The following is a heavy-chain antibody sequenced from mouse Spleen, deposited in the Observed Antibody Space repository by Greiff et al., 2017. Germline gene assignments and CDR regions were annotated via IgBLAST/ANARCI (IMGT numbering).Heavy chain of an antibody. J-gene: IGHJ4*01. Sequence: EVMLVESGGGLVKLGGSLKLSCAASGFTFSSYYMSWVRQTPEKRLEWVATISSGGGSTYYPDSVKGRFTISRDNAKNTLYLQMSSLNSEDTAVYYCARDHDGLYAMDYWGQGTSVTVSS. CDR3: ARDHDGLYAMDY. CDR1: GFTFSSYY. V-gene: IGHV5-9*01. D-gene: IGHD2-3*01. CDR2: ISSGGGST.